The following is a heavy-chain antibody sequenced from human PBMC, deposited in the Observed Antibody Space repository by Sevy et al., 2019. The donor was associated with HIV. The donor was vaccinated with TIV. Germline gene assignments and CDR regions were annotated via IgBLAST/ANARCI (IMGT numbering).Heavy chain of an antibody. J-gene: IGHJ6*03. CDR1: GGSIRRGDYF. Sequence: ETLSLTCSVTGGSIRRGDYFWGWIRQSPGKGLEWIGSITDSGSTYYNTSLKSRVTMSVDTSKNQFSLKLSSVTAADTAVHYCARLRGGYGNGWFYYYMDVWGKGTTVTVSS. D-gene: IGHD3-10*01. CDR3: ARLRGGYGNGWFYYYMDV. CDR2: ITDSGST. V-gene: IGHV4-39*01.